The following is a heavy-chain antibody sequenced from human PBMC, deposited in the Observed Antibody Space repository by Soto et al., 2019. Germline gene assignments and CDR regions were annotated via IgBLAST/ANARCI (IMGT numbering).Heavy chain of an antibody. D-gene: IGHD4-17*01. CDR1: GFTFSHYW. J-gene: IGHJ4*02. Sequence: EVQLVDSGGDLVQPGGSLRLSRAASGFTFSHYWMTWVRQAPGEGLEWVANINQDGSVKTYLDSMKGRLTISRDNAQDSVYLQMDSLRVEDTAVYYCGRDPGYGALDYWGQGTLVTVSA. CDR3: GRDPGYGALDY. CDR2: INQDGSVK. V-gene: IGHV3-7*01.